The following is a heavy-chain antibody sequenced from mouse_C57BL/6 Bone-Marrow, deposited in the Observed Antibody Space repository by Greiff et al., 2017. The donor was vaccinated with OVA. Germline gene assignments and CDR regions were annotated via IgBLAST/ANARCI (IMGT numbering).Heavy chain of an antibody. CDR1: GYTFTSYW. D-gene: IGHD2-5*01. CDR2: IYPGSGST. V-gene: IGHV1-55*01. Sequence: QVQLQQPGAELVKPGASVKMSCKASGYTFTSYWITWVKQRPGQGLEWIGDIYPGSGSTNYNEKFKSKATLTVDTSSSTAYMQLSRLTSEDSAVYYCAREGDRNYVDYYAMDYWGQGTSVTVSS. J-gene: IGHJ4*01. CDR3: AREGDRNYVDYYAMDY.